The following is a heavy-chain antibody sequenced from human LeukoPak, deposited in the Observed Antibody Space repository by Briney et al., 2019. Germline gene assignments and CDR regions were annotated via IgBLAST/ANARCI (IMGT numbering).Heavy chain of an antibody. CDR1: GFTFSSYA. Sequence: GGSLRLSCAASGFTFSSYAMSWVRQAPGKGLEWVSAISGSGGSTYYADSVKGRFTISRDNSKNTLYLQMNSLRAEDTAVYYCAKAGQYCYDSSGYRRRSYYFDYWGQGTLVTVSS. V-gene: IGHV3-23*01. CDR2: ISGSGGST. CDR3: AKAGQYCYDSSGYRRRSYYFDY. J-gene: IGHJ4*02. D-gene: IGHD3-22*01.